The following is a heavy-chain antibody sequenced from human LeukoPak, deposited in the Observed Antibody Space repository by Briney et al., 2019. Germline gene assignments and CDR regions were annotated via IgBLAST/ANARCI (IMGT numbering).Heavy chain of an antibody. V-gene: IGHV4-34*01. CDR3: AREDTGPSDY. CDR2: INHSGST. D-gene: IGHD2-15*01. J-gene: IGHJ4*02. CDR1: GGSLSVYY. Sequence: PSETLSLTCAVYGGSLSVYYWSWIRQPPGKGLEWIGEINHSGSTNYNPSLKSRVTISVDTSKNQFSLKLSSVTAADKAVYYCAREDTGPSDYWGQGTLVTVSS.